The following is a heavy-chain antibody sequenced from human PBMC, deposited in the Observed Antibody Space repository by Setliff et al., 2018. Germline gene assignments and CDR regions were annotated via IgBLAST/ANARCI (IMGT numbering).Heavy chain of an antibody. Sequence: GASVKVSCKASGYTFSNFGFSWVRQAPGQGLEWMGWISAYNGNTNYAQRLRGRVTMTTDTSTNTAYMELRSLTSDDTAIYYCVRDRHSFVVPPEEAWFDPWGQGTLVTSPQ. CDR1: GYTFSNFG. V-gene: IGHV1-18*01. D-gene: IGHD2-2*01. CDR3: VRDRHSFVVPPEEAWFDP. CDR2: ISAYNGNT. J-gene: IGHJ5*02.